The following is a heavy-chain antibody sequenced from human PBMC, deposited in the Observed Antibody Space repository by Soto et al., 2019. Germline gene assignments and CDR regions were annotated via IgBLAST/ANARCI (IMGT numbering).Heavy chain of an antibody. J-gene: IGHJ6*02. Sequence: SVKVSCKASGGTFSSYAISWVRQAPGQGLEWMGGIIPIFGTANYAQKLQGRGTITADESTSTAYMELGSLRSEDTAVYYCARDGSRAYCGGDCYSAPLGMDVWGQGTTVTVSS. CDR2: IIPIFGTA. D-gene: IGHD2-21*02. CDR1: GGTFSSYA. V-gene: IGHV1-69*13. CDR3: ARDGSRAYCGGDCYSAPLGMDV.